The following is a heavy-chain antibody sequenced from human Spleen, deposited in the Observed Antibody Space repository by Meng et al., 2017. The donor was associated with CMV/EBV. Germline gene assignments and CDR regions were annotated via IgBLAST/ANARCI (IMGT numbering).Heavy chain of an antibody. CDR3: ARLPSTMNEYYFYGKDV. J-gene: IGHJ6*02. D-gene: IGHD2/OR15-2a*01. V-gene: IGHV1-18*01. CDR2: VSSYNGNT. Sequence: ASVKVSCKASGYDFLSYGISWVRQAPGQGLEWMGWVSSYNGNTEYTQKVQGRVSMTTDTSTSTAYMELSSLRSEDTAVYYCARLPSTMNEYYFYGKDVWGQGTTVTVSS. CDR1: GYDFLSYG.